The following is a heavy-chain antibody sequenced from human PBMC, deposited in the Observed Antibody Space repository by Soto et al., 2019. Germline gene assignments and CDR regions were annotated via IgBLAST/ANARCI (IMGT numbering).Heavy chain of an antibody. Sequence: PSETLSLTCTVSGGSISSYYWSWIRQPPGKGLEWIGYIYYSGSTNYNPSLKSRVTISVDTSKNQFSLKLSSVTAADTAVYYCAREGYYYGSGSYFFDYWGQGTLVTVSS. CDR2: IYYSGST. D-gene: IGHD3-10*01. J-gene: IGHJ4*02. V-gene: IGHV4-59*01. CDR3: AREGYYYGSGSYFFDY. CDR1: GGSISSYY.